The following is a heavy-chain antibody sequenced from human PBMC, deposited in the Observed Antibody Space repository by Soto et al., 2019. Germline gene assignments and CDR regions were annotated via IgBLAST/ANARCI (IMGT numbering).Heavy chain of an antibody. V-gene: IGHV5-51*01. Sequence: GESLKISCKGSGYSFTSYWIGWVRQMPGKGLEWTGIIYPGDSDTRYSPSFQGQVTISADKSISTAYLQWSSLKASDTAMYYCARHTHGYYYYYYGMDVWGQGTTVTVSS. CDR1: GYSFTSYW. CDR2: IYPGDSDT. J-gene: IGHJ6*02. D-gene: IGHD6-25*01. CDR3: ARHTHGYYYYYYGMDV.